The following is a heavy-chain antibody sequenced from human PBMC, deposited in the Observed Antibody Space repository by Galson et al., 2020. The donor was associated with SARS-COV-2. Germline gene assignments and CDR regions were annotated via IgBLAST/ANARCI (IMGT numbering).Heavy chain of an antibody. CDR1: GYTFTSYD. V-gene: IGHV1-8*01. J-gene: IGHJ4*02. D-gene: IGHD2-15*01. CDR2: MNPNSGNI. CDR3: ARFNAGGPADLS. Sequence: ASVKVSCKASGYTFTSYDINWVRQATGQGLEWMGWMNPNSGNIGYAQKFQGRVTMTRNTSISTAYMELSSLRSEDTAVYYCARFNAGGPADLSWGQGTLVTVSS.